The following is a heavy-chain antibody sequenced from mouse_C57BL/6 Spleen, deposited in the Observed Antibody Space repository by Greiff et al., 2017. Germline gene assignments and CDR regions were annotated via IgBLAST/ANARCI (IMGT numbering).Heavy chain of an antibody. CDR3: ARGRPAWFAY. Sequence: ESGPGLVKPSQSLSLTCSVTGYSITSGYYWNWIRQFPGNKLEWMGYISYDGSNNYNPSLKNRISITRDTSKNQFFLKLNSVTTEDTATYYCARGRPAWFAYWGQGTLVTVSA. CDR1: GYSITSGYY. J-gene: IGHJ3*01. CDR2: ISYDGSN. V-gene: IGHV3-6*01.